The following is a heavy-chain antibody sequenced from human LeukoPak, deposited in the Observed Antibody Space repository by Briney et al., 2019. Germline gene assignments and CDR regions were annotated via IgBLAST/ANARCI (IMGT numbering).Heavy chain of an antibody. Sequence: PGGSLRLSCAASGFTFSSYWMHWVRQAPGKGLVWVSRINGDGSSTTYADSVKGRLTISRDNAKNTLYLQMNSLRAEDTAVYYCATPHPATYGDYRTLYYWGQGTLVTVSS. CDR3: ATPHPATYGDYRTLYY. J-gene: IGHJ4*02. V-gene: IGHV3-74*01. D-gene: IGHD4-17*01. CDR1: GFTFSSYW. CDR2: INGDGSST.